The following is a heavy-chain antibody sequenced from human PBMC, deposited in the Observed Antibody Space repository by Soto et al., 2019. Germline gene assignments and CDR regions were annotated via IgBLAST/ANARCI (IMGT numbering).Heavy chain of an antibody. D-gene: IGHD3-3*01. CDR1: GFTFSSYW. CDR2: IKQDGSEK. Sequence: EVQLVESGGGLVQPGGSLRISCAASGFTFSSYWMSWVRQAPGKGLEWGANIKQDGSEKYYVDSVKGRFTISRDNAKNSLYLQMNSLRAEDTAVYYCARDPSSEGYDFWSGYYPQTDYWGQGTLVTVSS. J-gene: IGHJ4*02. CDR3: ARDPSSEGYDFWSGYYPQTDY. V-gene: IGHV3-7*01.